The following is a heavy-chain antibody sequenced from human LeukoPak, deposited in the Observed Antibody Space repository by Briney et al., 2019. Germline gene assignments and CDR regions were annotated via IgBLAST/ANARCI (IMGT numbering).Heavy chain of an antibody. J-gene: IGHJ4*02. Sequence: SSLLLPWKVSGYALSGDCMYWVRDALGQGHEWMGWINPNSGGTNYAQKFQGRVTMTRDTSISTAYMELSRLRSDDTAVYYCAGKYNVAAIDYWGQGTLVTVSS. CDR3: AGKYNVAAIDY. D-gene: IGHD6-6*01. CDR2: INPNSGGT. V-gene: IGHV1-2*02. CDR1: GYALSGDC.